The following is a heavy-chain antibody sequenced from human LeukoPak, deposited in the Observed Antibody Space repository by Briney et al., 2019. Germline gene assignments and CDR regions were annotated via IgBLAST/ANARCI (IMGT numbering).Heavy chain of an antibody. CDR3: ATPSFGGYYRAFDN. CDR2: ISGSGGST. CDR1: GFTFSSYA. D-gene: IGHD3-22*01. Sequence: PGGSLRLSCAASGFTFSSYAMSWVRQAPGKGLEWVSAISGSGGSTYYADSVKGRFSISRDNSKNTLYLQLDSLRADDTAVYYCATPSFGGYYRAFDNWGQGTLVTVSS. V-gene: IGHV3-23*01. J-gene: IGHJ4*02.